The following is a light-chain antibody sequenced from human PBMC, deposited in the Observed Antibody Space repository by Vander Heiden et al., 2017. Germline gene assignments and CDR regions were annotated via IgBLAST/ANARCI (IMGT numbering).Light chain of an antibody. Sequence: EIVMTQSPATLSVSPGERATLSCRASQSVSSNLSWYQQKPGQAPRLLIYGASTRATGIPARFSGSGSGTEFTPTISSLQSDVFAVYYCQQYHNRPRTFGQGTKVEIK. CDR1: QSVSSN. J-gene: IGKJ1*01. CDR3: QQYHNRPRT. CDR2: GAS. V-gene: IGKV3-15*01.